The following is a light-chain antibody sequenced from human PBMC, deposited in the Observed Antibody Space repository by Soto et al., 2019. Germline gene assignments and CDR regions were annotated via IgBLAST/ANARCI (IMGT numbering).Light chain of an antibody. CDR3: SSTTTSHTYV. V-gene: IGLV2-14*03. CDR1: SSDIGHYDY. CDR2: HVT. J-gene: IGLJ1*01. Sequence: QSALTQPASVSGSPGQSITISCTGTSSDIGHYDYVSWYQQHPGKAPKLMIYHVTYRPSGVSNRYSGSKSGNSASLTISGLPDDDEAYYYCSSTTTSHTYVFGSGTKVTVL.